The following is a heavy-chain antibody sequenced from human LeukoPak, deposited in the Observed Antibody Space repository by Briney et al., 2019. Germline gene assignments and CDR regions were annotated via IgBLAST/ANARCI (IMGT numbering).Heavy chain of an antibody. V-gene: IGHV3-21*01. Sequence: GGSLRLSCAASGFTFSSYSMNWVRQAPGKGLEWVSSISSSSSYIYYADSVKGRFTISRDNAKNSLYPQMNSLRAEDTAVHYCATSIGGEGYYFDYWGQGTLVTVSS. D-gene: IGHD2-21*01. CDR1: GFTFSSYS. J-gene: IGHJ4*02. CDR3: ATSIGGEGYYFDY. CDR2: ISSSSSYI.